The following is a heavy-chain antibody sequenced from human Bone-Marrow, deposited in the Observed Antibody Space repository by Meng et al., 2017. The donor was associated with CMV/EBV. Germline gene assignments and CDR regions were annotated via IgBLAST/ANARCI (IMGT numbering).Heavy chain of an antibody. CDR3: ASMLTGDPLRDY. J-gene: IGHJ4*02. CDR2: IYYSGST. Sequence: VPLPESGPGLVKPSQTLSLTFTGSGGSISSGDYYWSWIRQPPGKGLEWIGYIYYSGSTYYNPSLKSRVTISVDTSKNQFSLKLSSVTAADTAVYYCASMLTGDPLRDYWGQGTLVTVSS. D-gene: IGHD7-27*01. CDR1: GGSISSGDYY. V-gene: IGHV4-30-4*08.